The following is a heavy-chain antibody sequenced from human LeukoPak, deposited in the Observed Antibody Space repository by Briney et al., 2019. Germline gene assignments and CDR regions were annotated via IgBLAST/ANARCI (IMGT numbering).Heavy chain of an antibody. CDR2: ISWDGGST. Sequence: GGSLRLSCAASGFTFDDYAMHWVRQAPGKGLEWVSLISWDGGSTYYADSVKGRFTISRDNSKNSLYLQMNSLRAEDTALYYCAKDRRGEGSYGVFDYWGQGTLVTVSS. V-gene: IGHV3-43D*03. CDR1: GFTFDDYA. J-gene: IGHJ4*02. CDR3: AKDRRGEGSYGVFDY. D-gene: IGHD5-18*01.